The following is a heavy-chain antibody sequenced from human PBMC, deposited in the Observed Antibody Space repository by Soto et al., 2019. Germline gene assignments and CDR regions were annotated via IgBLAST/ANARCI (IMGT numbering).Heavy chain of an antibody. Sequence: QVQLVQSGAEVKKPGSSVKVSCKASGGTFSSYTISWVRQAPGQGLEWMGRIIPILGIANYAQKFQGRVTITADKSTSTAYMELRSLRSEDTAVYYCARARVAAAGTGGDYWGQGTLVTVSS. V-gene: IGHV1-69*02. D-gene: IGHD6-13*01. CDR3: ARARVAAAGTGGDY. CDR2: IIPILGIA. J-gene: IGHJ4*02. CDR1: GGTFSSYT.